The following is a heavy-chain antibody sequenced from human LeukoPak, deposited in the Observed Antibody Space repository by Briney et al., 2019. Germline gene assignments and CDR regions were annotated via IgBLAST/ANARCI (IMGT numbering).Heavy chain of an antibody. J-gene: IGHJ5*02. CDR2: INPNSGGT. CDR3: ARGGPPWYYDILTGYYPPVSDWPNWFDP. Sequence: GASVKVSCKASGYTFTSYDINWVRQATGQGLEWMGWINPNSGGTNYAQKFQGRVTMTRDTSISTAYMELSRLRSDDTAVYYCARGGPPWYYDILTGYYPPVSDWPNWFDPWGQGTLVTVSS. CDR1: GYTFTSYD. D-gene: IGHD3-9*01. V-gene: IGHV1-2*02.